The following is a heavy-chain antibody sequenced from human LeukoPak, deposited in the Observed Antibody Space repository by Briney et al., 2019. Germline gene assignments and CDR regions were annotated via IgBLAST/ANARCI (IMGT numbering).Heavy chain of an antibody. J-gene: IGHJ4*02. CDR3: ARVKDDSSGYYYTLFDY. Sequence: GGSLRLSCAASGLTFSSYSMNWVRQAPGKGLEWVSSISSSSSYIYYADSVKGRFTISRDNAKNSLYLQMNSLRAEDTAVYYCARVKDDSSGYYYTLFDYWGQGTLVTVSS. CDR2: ISSSSSYI. D-gene: IGHD3-22*01. V-gene: IGHV3-21*01. CDR1: GLTFSSYS.